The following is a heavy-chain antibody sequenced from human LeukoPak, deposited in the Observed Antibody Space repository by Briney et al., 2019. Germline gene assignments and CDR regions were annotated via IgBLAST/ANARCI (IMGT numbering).Heavy chain of an antibody. CDR3: ARLLDDFWSGYPFDY. J-gene: IGHJ4*02. CDR1: GGSFSGYY. CDR2: INHSGST. D-gene: IGHD3-3*01. V-gene: IGHV4-34*01. Sequence: SETLSLTCAVYGGSFSGYYWSWIRQPPGKGLEWIGEINHSGSTNYSPSLKSRVTISVDTSKNQFSLKLSSVTAADTAVYYCARLLDDFWSGYPFDYWGQGTLVTVSS.